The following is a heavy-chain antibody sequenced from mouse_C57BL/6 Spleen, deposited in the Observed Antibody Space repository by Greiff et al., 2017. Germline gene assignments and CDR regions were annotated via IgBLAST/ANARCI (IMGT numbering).Heavy chain of an antibody. D-gene: IGHD1-1*01. V-gene: IGHV5-17*01. Sequence: DVQLVESGGGLVKPGGSLKLSCAASGFPFRDYGMHWVRQAPEKGLEWVAYISSGSSTIYYADTVKGRFPISRDNAKNTLFLQMTRLRSEDTAMYYCARPLRGAMDYWGQGTSVTVSS. CDR2: ISSGSSTI. J-gene: IGHJ4*01. CDR1: GFPFRDYG. CDR3: ARPLRGAMDY.